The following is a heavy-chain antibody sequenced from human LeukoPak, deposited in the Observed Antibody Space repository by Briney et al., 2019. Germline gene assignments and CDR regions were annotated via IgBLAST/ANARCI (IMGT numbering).Heavy chain of an antibody. Sequence: SETLSLTCTVSGGSISSSSYYWGWIRQPPGKGLEWIGSIYYSGSTYYNPSLKSRVTISVDTSKNQFSLKLSSVTAADTAVYYCARDSSGYSSWGQGTLVTVSS. V-gene: IGHV4-39*07. CDR1: GGSISSSSYY. CDR2: IYYSGST. D-gene: IGHD3-22*01. CDR3: ARDSSGYSS. J-gene: IGHJ4*02.